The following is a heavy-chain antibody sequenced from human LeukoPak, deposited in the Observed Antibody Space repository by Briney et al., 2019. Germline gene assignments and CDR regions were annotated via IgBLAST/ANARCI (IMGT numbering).Heavy chain of an antibody. J-gene: IGHJ4*02. CDR3: ARANYDSSGKFDY. D-gene: IGHD3-22*01. Sequence: ASVKVSCKASGGTLSSYAISWVRQAPGQGLEWMGRIIPIFGTANYAQKFQGRVTITTDESTSTAYMELSSLRSEDTAVYYCARANYDSSGKFDYWGQGTLVTVSS. CDR1: GGTLSSYA. CDR2: IIPIFGTA. V-gene: IGHV1-69*05.